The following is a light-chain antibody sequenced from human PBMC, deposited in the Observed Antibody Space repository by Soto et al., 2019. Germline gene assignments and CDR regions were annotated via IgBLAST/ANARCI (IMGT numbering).Light chain of an antibody. CDR2: DVI. CDR1: RSDVGGYDY. V-gene: IGLV2-11*01. J-gene: IGLJ1*01. CDR3: CSYAGSYSYV. Sequence: QSVLTQPRSVSGSPGQSGSISCTGARSDVGGYDYVSWYQQHPDKAPKVIIYDVIKRPSGVPDRFSGSKSGNTASLTISGLQSDDEADYYCCSYAGSYSYVFGPGTKLTVL.